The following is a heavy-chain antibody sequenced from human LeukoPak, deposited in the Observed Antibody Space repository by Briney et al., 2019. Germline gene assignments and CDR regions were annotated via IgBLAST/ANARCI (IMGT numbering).Heavy chain of an antibody. CDR2: ISSSSSYI. J-gene: IGHJ4*02. V-gene: IGHV3-21*01. CDR3: ARSLYCSSTSCYGFDY. CDR1: GFTFSSYG. Sequence: PGGSLRLSCAASGFTFSSYGMNWVRQAPGKGLEWVSSISSSSSYIYYADSVKGRFTISRDNAKNSLYLQMNSLRAEDTAVYYCARSLYCSSTSCYGFDYWGQGTLVTVSS. D-gene: IGHD2-2*01.